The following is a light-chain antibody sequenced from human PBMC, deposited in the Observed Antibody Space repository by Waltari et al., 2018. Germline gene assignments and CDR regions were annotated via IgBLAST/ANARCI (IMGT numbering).Light chain of an antibody. Sequence: QSALTQSASVSGSPGQSITISCTGTDSDVGGYNFVSWYQQHPGKAPKLIIYDVSSRPSGVSNRFSGSKSGNTASLIISGLRAEDEADYFCSSFTSRSTLFGGGTRLTVL. V-gene: IGLV2-14*03. CDR2: DVS. J-gene: IGLJ2*01. CDR3: SSFTSRSTL. CDR1: DSDVGGYNF.